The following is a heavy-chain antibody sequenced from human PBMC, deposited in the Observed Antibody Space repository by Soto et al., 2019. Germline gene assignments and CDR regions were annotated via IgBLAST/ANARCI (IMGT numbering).Heavy chain of an antibody. CDR1: GGSISSSSYY. D-gene: IGHD2-21*02. CDR2: IYYSGST. J-gene: IGHJ4*02. CDR3: ARHRGLVTATRGFDY. V-gene: IGHV4-39*01. Sequence: PSLTCTVSGGSISSSSYYWGWIRQPPGKGLEWIGSIYYSGSTYYNPSLKSRVTISVDTSKNQFSLKLSSVTAADTAVYYCARHRGLVTATRGFDYWGQGTLVTVSS.